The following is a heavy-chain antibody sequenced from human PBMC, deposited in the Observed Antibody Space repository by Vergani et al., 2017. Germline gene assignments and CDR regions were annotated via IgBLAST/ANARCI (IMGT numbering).Heavy chain of an antibody. CDR2: ISHDGNKK. V-gene: IGHV3-30*18. CDR3: AKDPRLKEDYYYYYMDV. Sequence: QVQLVESGGSVVQPGRSLRLSCAASGFTFSNYGLHWVRQAPGQGLEWVAVISHDGNKKYYVDSVKGRFTISGDNSKNTLYLYMNSLRADDTAVYYCAKDPRLKEDYYYYYMDVWGKGTTVTVSS. CDR1: GFTFSNYG. J-gene: IGHJ6*03.